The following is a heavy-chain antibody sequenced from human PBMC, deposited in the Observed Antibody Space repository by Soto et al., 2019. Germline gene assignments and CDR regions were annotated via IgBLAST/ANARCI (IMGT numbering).Heavy chain of an antibody. CDR1: GGTFSTST. J-gene: IGHJ4*02. V-gene: IGHV1-69*04. CDR2: TIPLLNVA. CDR3: VRDSPIGSTYSGYDAIDS. D-gene: IGHD5-12*01. Sequence: PSVKVACKASGGTFSTSTCTWVRQAHGQGLEWMGRTIPLLNVADYAQDFQGRVTITADKSTSTAYMELTSLTSKDTAVYYCVRDSPIGSTYSGYDAIDSWGQGTLVTVSS.